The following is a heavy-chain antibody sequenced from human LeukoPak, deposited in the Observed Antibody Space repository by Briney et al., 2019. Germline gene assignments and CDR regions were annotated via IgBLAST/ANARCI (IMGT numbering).Heavy chain of an antibody. D-gene: IGHD6-19*01. V-gene: IGHV5-10-1*01. J-gene: IGHJ4*02. Sequence: GESLTISCQVSGYSFTSYWISWVRQMPGKGLEWMGWIDSSDSYTNYTTSFQVHVTISADKSISTAYLQWSSLKASDTAMYYCARLLDSGGWYLFDYWGQETLVTVSS. CDR2: IDSSDSYT. CDR3: ARLLDSGGWYLFDY. CDR1: GYSFTSYW.